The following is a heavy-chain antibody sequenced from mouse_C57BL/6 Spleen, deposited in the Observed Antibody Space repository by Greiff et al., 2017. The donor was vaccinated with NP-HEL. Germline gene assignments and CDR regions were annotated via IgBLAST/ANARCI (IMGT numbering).Heavy chain of an antibody. Sequence: EVKVEESGGGLVKPGGSLKLSCAASGFTFSDYGMHWVRQAPEKGLEWVAYISSGSSTIYYADTVKGRFTISRDNAKNTLFLQMTSLRSEDTAMYYCARGDVWYFDVWGTGTTVTVSS. D-gene: IGHD3-3*01. CDR3: ARGDVWYFDV. CDR2: ISSGSSTI. J-gene: IGHJ1*03. CDR1: GFTFSDYG. V-gene: IGHV5-17*01.